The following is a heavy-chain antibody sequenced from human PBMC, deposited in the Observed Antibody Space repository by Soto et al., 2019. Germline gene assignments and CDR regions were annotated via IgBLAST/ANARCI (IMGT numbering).Heavy chain of an antibody. V-gene: IGHV4-31*03. CDR1: GASISSGGYY. D-gene: IGHD2-2*01. CDR2: IYYSGST. CDR3: AREDIFFSTSGSYGMYV. Sequence: PSETLSLTCTVSGASISSGGYYWRWIRQHPGKGLEWIGYIYYSGSTYYNPSLKSRVTISVDTSKNQFSLKLSSVTAADTAVYYCAREDIFFSTSGSYGMYVWAQDAAVTVS. J-gene: IGHJ6*02.